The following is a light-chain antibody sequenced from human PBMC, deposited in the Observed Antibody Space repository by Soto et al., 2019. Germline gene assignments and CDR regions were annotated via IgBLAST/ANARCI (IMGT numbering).Light chain of an antibody. CDR1: HYVKNY. Sequence: DIVMTQSPDSLAVSLGERANINCKSTHYVKNYLAWYQQKPGQPPKLLVYWASTRQSGVPDRFSGSGSGTDFTLTISSLQAEDVALYHCQQYYSLPYTFGQGTKLEIK. CDR2: WAS. J-gene: IGKJ2*01. CDR3: QQYYSLPYT. V-gene: IGKV4-1*01.